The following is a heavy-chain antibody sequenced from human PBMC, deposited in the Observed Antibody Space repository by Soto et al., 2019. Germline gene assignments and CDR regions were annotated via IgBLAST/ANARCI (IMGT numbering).Heavy chain of an antibody. D-gene: IGHD3-22*01. J-gene: IGHJ4*02. CDR2: IYDSGST. V-gene: IGHV4-59*01. CDR1: GDSIRSYY. Sequence: KPSETLSLTCTVSGDSIRSYYWSWIRQPPGKGLEWIGYIYDSGSTNYNPSLKSRVTISVDTSKSQFSLKLSSVTAADTAVYYCARDRAYYESSGLYFAYWGQGTLVTVSS. CDR3: ARDRAYYESSGLYFAY.